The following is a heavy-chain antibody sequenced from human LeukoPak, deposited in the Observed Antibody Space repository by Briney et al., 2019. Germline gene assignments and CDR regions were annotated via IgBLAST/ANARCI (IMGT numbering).Heavy chain of an antibody. CDR3: AREEIVVVPAAMNY. CDR1: GFTFSSYG. V-gene: IGHV3-30*03. CDR2: ISYDGSNK. D-gene: IGHD2-2*01. Sequence: GGSLRLSCAASGFTFSSYGMHWVRQAPGKGLEWVAVISYDGSNKYYADSVKGRFTISRDNSKNTLYLQMNSLRAEDTAVYYCAREEIVVVPAAMNYWGQGTLVTVSS. J-gene: IGHJ4*02.